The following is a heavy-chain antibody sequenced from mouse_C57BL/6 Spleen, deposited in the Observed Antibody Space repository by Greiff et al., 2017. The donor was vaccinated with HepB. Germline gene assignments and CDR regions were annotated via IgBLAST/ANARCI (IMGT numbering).Heavy chain of an antibody. J-gene: IGHJ1*03. Sequence: VQLQQSGPELVKPGASVKITCKASGYTFTDYYINWVKQRPGQGLEWIGWIFPGSGSTYYNEKFKGKATLTVDKSSSTAYMLLSSLTTEDSAVYFCAKTYGSSLDWDFDGWGTGTTVTVSS. CDR1: GYTFTDYY. CDR2: IFPGSGST. V-gene: IGHV1-75*01. CDR3: AKTYGSSLDWDFDG. D-gene: IGHD1-1*01.